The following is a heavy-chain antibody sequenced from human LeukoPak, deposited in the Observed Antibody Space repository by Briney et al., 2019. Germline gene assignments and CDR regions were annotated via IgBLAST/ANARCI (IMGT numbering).Heavy chain of an antibody. J-gene: IGHJ4*02. CDR3: ARRIDRGVRGVRDFGY. Sequence: GASVKVSCKASGYTFTSYGISWVRQAPGQGLEWMGWISAYNGNTNYAQKLQGRVTMTTDTSTSTAYMELRSLRSDDTAVYYCARRIDRGVRGVRDFGYWGQGTLVTASS. CDR2: ISAYNGNT. CDR1: GYTFTSYG. D-gene: IGHD3-10*01. V-gene: IGHV1-18*01.